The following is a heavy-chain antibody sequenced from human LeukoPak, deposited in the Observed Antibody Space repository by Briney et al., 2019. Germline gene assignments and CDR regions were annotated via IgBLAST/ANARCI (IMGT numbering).Heavy chain of an antibody. CDR2: IYYSGST. D-gene: IGHD5-12*01. CDR3: VRIGYSGYDFDY. V-gene: IGHV4-31*03. CDR1: GGSISSGGYY. Sequence: PSQTLSLTCTVSGGSISSGGYYWSWIRQHPGKGLEWIGYIYYSGSTYYNPSLKSRVTISVDTSNNQFSLKLSSVTAADTAVYYCVRIGYSGYDFDYWGQGTLVTVSS. J-gene: IGHJ4*02.